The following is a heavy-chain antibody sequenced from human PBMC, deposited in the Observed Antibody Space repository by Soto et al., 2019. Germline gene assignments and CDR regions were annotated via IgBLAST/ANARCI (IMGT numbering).Heavy chain of an antibody. CDR2: IYHTGST. D-gene: IGHD2-15*01. CDR3: SRSGTSHLPPGE. J-gene: IGHJ4*02. Sequence: PSETLSLTCAVSGYSISSGFYWGWIRQPPGKGLEWIGNIYHTGSTYYNPSLKSRVTLSVDTSNNQFSLKLTSVTAADTAVYYCSRSGTSHLPPGEWGQGTLVNVSS. CDR1: GYSISSGFY. V-gene: IGHV4-38-2*01.